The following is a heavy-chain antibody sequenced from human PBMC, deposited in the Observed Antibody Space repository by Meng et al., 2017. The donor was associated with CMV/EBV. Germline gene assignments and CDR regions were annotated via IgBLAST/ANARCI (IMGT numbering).Heavy chain of an antibody. V-gene: IGHV4-34*01. CDR3: ARGQIYYYGSGATNWFDP. CDR1: GGSFSGYY. J-gene: IGHJ5*02. Sequence: SETLSLTCAVYGGSFSGYYWSWIRQPPGKGLEWIGEINHSGSTNYNPSLKSRVTISVATSKNQFSLKLSSVTAADTAVYYCARGQIYYYGSGATNWFDPWGQGTLVTVSS. CDR2: INHSGST. D-gene: IGHD3-10*01.